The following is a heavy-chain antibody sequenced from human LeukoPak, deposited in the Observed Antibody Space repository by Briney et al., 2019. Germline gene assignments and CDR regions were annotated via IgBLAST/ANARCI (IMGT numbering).Heavy chain of an antibody. CDR1: GYTFTSYY. CDR2: INPSGGST. D-gene: IGHD3-22*01. CDR3: ARGEGTYYYDSSGAPGRPVFDY. V-gene: IGHV1-46*01. J-gene: IGHJ4*02. Sequence: ASVKVSCKASGYTFTSYYMHWVRQAPGQGLEWMGIINPSGGSTSYAQKFQGRVTMTRDTSTSTVYMELSSLRSEDTAVYYCARGEGTYYYDSSGAPGRPVFDYWGQGTLVTVSS.